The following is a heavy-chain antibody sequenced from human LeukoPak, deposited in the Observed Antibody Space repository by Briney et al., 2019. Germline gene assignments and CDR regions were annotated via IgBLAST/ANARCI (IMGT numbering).Heavy chain of an antibody. CDR3: AKEYGYTYGEFDY. J-gene: IGHJ4*02. Sequence: QPGGSLRLSCAASGFTFSTYSMSWVRQAPGKGLEWVSAISGSSVTTYYADSVKGRFTISRDNSKNTLYLQMNSLRAEDTAVYYCAKEYGYTYGEFDYWGQGTLVTVSS. CDR2: ISGSSVTT. CDR1: GFTFSTYS. D-gene: IGHD5-18*01. V-gene: IGHV3-23*01.